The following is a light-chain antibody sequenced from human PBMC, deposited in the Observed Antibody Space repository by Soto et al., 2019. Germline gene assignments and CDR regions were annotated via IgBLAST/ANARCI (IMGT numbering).Light chain of an antibody. CDR2: SNN. Sequence: QSVLTQPPSASGTPGQRVTISCSGSSSNIGSNTVNWYQQLPGTAPKLLIYSNNQRLPGVPDRFSGSKSGTSASLAISGLQSEDEADYYCAAWDDSLNGWGFGGGTKLTVL. J-gene: IGLJ3*02. V-gene: IGLV1-44*01. CDR3: AAWDDSLNGWG. CDR1: SSNIGSNT.